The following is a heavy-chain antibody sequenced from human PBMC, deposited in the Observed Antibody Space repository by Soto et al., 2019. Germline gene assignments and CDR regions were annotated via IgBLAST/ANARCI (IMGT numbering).Heavy chain of an antibody. CDR1: GGSISSSNW. D-gene: IGHD2-15*01. CDR3: ARVVVAALGLYYYGMDV. J-gene: IGHJ6*02. V-gene: IGHV4-4*02. Sequence: QVQLQESGPGLMKPSGTLSLTCAVSGGSISSSNWWSWVRQPPGKGLEWIGEIYHSGSTNYNPSLKSRVTISVDKSKNQFSLKLSSVTAADTAVYYCARVVVAALGLYYYGMDVWGQGTTVTVSS. CDR2: IYHSGST.